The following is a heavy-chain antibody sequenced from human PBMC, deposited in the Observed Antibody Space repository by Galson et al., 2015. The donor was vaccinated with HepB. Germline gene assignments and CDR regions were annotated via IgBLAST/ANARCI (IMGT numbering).Heavy chain of an antibody. J-gene: IGHJ3*02. CDR2: TYYRSKWYN. V-gene: IGHV6-1*01. Sequence: CAISGDSVSSNSAAWNWIRQSPSRGLEWLGRTYYRSKWYNDYAVSVKSRITINPDTSKNQFSLQLNSVTPEDTAVYYCARNGRDGYNDAFDIWGQGTMVTVSS. CDR3: ARNGRDGYNDAFDI. D-gene: IGHD5-24*01. CDR1: GDSVSSNSAA.